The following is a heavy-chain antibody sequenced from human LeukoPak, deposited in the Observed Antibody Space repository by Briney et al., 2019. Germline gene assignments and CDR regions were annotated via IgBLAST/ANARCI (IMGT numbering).Heavy chain of an antibody. CDR2: INPSGGST. Sequence: GASVKVSCKASGYTFTSYYMHWVRQAPGQGLEWMGIINPSGGSTSYAQKFQGRVTMTRDTSTSTVYMELSSLRSEDTAVYYCAGDGDTLWFGELQPFGYWGQGTLVTVSS. CDR1: GYTFTSYY. D-gene: IGHD3-10*01. V-gene: IGHV1-46*01. CDR3: AGDGDTLWFGELQPFGY. J-gene: IGHJ4*02.